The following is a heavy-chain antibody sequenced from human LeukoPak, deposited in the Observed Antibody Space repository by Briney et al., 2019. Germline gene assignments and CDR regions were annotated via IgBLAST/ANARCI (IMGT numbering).Heavy chain of an antibody. J-gene: IGHJ6*02. Sequence: GRSLRLSCAASGFTFSSYGMHWVRQAPGKGLEWVAVIWYDGSNKYYADSVKSRFTISRDNSKNTLYLQMNSLRAEDTAVYYCARGAPLRSTGYGMDVWGQGTTVTVSS. V-gene: IGHV3-33*01. CDR1: GFTFSSYG. D-gene: IGHD2-2*01. CDR3: ARGAPLRSTGYGMDV. CDR2: IWYDGSNK.